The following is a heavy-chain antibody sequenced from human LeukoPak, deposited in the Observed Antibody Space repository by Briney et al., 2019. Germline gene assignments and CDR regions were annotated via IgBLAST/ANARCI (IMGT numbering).Heavy chain of an antibody. J-gene: IGHJ6*02. Sequence: SETLSLTCTVSGGSIGSSSYYWGWIRQPPGKGLEWIGSIYYSGSTYYNPSLKSRVTISVDTSKNQFSLKLSSVTAADTAVYYCARQNSMYYDYVWGSSYYYYYGMDVWGQGTTVTVSS. CDR3: ARQNSMYYDYVWGSSYYYYYGMDV. CDR2: IYYSGST. CDR1: GGSIGSSSYY. V-gene: IGHV4-39*01. D-gene: IGHD3-16*01.